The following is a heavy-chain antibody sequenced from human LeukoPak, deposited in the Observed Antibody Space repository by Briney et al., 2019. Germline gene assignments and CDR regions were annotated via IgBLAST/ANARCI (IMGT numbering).Heavy chain of an antibody. CDR2: ISSSSSYI. Sequence: GGSLRLSCAASGFTFSSYSMNWVRQAPGKGLEWVSSISSSSSYIYYADSVKGRFTISRDNAKNSLYLQMNSLRAEDSAVYYCARDHGDYIIAEFLQHWGRGTLVTVSS. J-gene: IGHJ1*01. V-gene: IGHV3-21*01. D-gene: IGHD4-17*01. CDR1: GFTFSSYS. CDR3: ARDHGDYIIAEFLQH.